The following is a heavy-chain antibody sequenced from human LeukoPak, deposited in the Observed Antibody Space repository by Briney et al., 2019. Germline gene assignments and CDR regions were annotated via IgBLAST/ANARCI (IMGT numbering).Heavy chain of an antibody. V-gene: IGHV3-7*03. J-gene: IGHJ4*02. Sequence: PGGSLTLSCAASGFTFSSYCMSGVRQPPGKGLEWVANINQDGSEKYYVDSVKGRFTISRDNAKNSLYLRMNSLRAEDTAVYYCARGPGYSGYDTFDYWGQGTLVTVSS. CDR3: ARGPGYSGYDTFDY. D-gene: IGHD5-12*01. CDR1: GFTFSSYC. CDR2: INQDGSEK.